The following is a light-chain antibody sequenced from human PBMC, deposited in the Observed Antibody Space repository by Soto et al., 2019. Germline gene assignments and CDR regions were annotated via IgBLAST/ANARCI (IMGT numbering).Light chain of an antibody. V-gene: IGKV3-20*01. J-gene: IGKJ1*01. CDR2: GAS. Sequence: EKVLTQSPGPLSLSPGERATLSCRASQSVFSDFLAWYQQRPRQAPRLLIYGASSRATGIPDRFSGSASGTDFTLIISRLEPEDFAVYYCQQYGSSIRTFGQGTKVEF. CDR1: QSVFSDF. CDR3: QQYGSSIRT.